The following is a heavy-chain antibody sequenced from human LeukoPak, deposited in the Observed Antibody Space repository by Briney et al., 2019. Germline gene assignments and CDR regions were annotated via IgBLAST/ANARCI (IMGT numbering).Heavy chain of an antibody. J-gene: IGHJ6*02. CDR1: GFTFSSYA. V-gene: IGHV3-30*04. CDR2: ISYDGSNK. CDR3: AKDQVPVVYYYYGMDV. Sequence: PGGSLRLSCAASGFTFSSYAMHWVRQAPGKGLEWVAVISYDGSNKYYADSVKGRFTISRDNSKNTLYLQMNSLRAEDTAVYYCAKDQVPVVYYYYGMDVWGQGTTVTVSS. D-gene: IGHD2-2*01.